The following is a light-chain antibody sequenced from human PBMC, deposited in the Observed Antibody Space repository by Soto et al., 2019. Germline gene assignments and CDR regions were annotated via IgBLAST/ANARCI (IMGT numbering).Light chain of an antibody. V-gene: IGKV3-20*01. CDR1: QSVSSSY. CDR2: GAS. CDR3: QQYGSF. Sequence: EIVLTQSPGTLSLSPGERATLSCRASQSVSSSYLAWYQKKPGQAPRLLIYGASSRATGIPDRFSGSGSGTDFTLTISRLEPEDFAVYYCQQYGSFFGPGTKVDIK. J-gene: IGKJ3*01.